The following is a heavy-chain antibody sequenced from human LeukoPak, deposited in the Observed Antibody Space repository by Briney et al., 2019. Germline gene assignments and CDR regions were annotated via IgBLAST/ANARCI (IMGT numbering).Heavy chain of an antibody. CDR1: GYTFTSYA. CDR3: ARDLRGGTNFDY. J-gene: IGHJ4*02. CDR2: INAGNGNT. Sequence: ASVKVSCKASGYTFTSYAMHWVRQAPGQRLEWMGWINAGNGNTKYSQKFQGRVTITRDTSASTAYMELSSLRYEDTAVYYGARDLRGGTNFDYWGQGTLVTVSS. V-gene: IGHV1-3*01. D-gene: IGHD1-26*01.